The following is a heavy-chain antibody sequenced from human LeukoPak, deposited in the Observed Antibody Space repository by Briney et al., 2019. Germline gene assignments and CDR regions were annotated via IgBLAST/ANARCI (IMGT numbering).Heavy chain of an antibody. D-gene: IGHD3-3*01. CDR3: ARINTTNYDFWSGYYSTVYYFDY. CDR1: GFTFSSYS. CDR2: ISSSSSYI. V-gene: IGHV3-21*01. Sequence: PGGSLRPSCAASGFTFSSYSMNWVRQAPGKGLEWVSSISSSSSYIYYADSVKGRFTISRDNAKNSLYLQMNSLRAEDTAVYYCARINTTNYDFWSGYYSTVYYFDYWGQGTLVTVSS. J-gene: IGHJ4*02.